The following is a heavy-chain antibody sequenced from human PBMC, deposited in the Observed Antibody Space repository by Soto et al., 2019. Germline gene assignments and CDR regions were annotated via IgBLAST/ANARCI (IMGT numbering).Heavy chain of an antibody. CDR2: IWYDGSKE. CDR1: GLTFNRNG. CDR3: ARDGPAGNYFYYVMDV. V-gene: IGHV3-33*01. Sequence: QVQLVESGGGVVQPGRSLRLSCAASGLTFNRNGMHWVRQAPGKELEWVEVIWYDGSKEYYSDSVKGRFTVSRDNYKNMLYLQMNSVRVEDTAVSFCARDGPAGNYFYYVMDVWGQETTVTVSS. D-gene: IGHD1-1*01. J-gene: IGHJ6*02.